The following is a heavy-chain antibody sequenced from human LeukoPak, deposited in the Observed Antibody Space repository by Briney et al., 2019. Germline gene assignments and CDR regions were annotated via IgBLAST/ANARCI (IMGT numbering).Heavy chain of an antibody. CDR3: ARGGPPTPYYYYYMDV. Sequence: PSETLSLTCTVSGGSISSGSYYWSWIRQPAGKGLEWIGRIYTSGSTNYNPSLKSRVTISVDTSKNQFSLELSSVTAADTAVYYCARGGPPTPYYYYYMDVWGKGTTVTISS. CDR2: IYTSGST. V-gene: IGHV4-61*02. J-gene: IGHJ6*03. CDR1: GGSISSGSYY.